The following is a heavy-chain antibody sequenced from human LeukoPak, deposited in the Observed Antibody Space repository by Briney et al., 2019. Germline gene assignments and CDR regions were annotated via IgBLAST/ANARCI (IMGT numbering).Heavy chain of an antibody. V-gene: IGHV3-23*01. CDR2: ISGSGGST. CDR3: AKGGYCSSTSCFLRGFDP. D-gene: IGHD2-2*01. CDR1: GFTFSSYA. Sequence: GGSLRLSCAASGFTFSSYAMSWIRQAPGKGLEWVSAISGSGGSTYYADSVKGRFTISRDNSKSTLYLQMNSLRAEDTAVYYCAKGGYCSSTSCFLRGFDPWGQGTLVTVSS. J-gene: IGHJ5*02.